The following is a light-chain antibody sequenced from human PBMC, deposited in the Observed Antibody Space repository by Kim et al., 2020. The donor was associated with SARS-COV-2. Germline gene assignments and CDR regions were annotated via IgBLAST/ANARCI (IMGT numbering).Light chain of an antibody. V-gene: IGLV3-1*01. CDR1: KLGDKY. CDR2: QDT. CDR3: QAWDSGTAV. J-gene: IGLJ3*02. Sequence: VTPGQTASITCSGHKLGDKYACWFQQKPGQSPILVIYQDTMRPSGIHERFSGSNSGNTATLTISGTQAMDEAEYYCQAWDSGTAVFGGGTQLTVL.